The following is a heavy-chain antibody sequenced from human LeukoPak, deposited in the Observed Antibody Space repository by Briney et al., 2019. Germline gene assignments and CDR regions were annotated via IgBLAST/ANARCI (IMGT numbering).Heavy chain of an antibody. V-gene: IGHV4-61*02. J-gene: IGHJ4*02. CDR3: ARGRWLQFFDY. Sequence: SETLSLTCTVSGGSISSGSYYWSWIRQPAGKGLEWIGRIYTSGSTNYNPSLRSRVTISVDTSKNQFSLKLSSVTAADTAVYYCARGRWLQFFDYWGQGTLVIVSS. CDR1: GGSISSGSYY. CDR2: IYTSGST. D-gene: IGHD5-24*01.